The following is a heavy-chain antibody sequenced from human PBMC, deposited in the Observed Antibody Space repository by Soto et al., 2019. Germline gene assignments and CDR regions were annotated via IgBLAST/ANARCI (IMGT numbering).Heavy chain of an antibody. V-gene: IGHV3-7*01. Sequence: GGSLRLSCADSGFILRNYWMSWVRQAPGMGLQWVASIKEDGSEKYCVDSVKGRFTISRDNANNSLYLQMNSLRAEDTAVYYCARELRQYDFWSGKNWFDPWGQGTLVTVSS. D-gene: IGHD3-3*01. CDR2: IKEDGSEK. CDR1: GFILRNYW. CDR3: ARELRQYDFWSGKNWFDP. J-gene: IGHJ5*02.